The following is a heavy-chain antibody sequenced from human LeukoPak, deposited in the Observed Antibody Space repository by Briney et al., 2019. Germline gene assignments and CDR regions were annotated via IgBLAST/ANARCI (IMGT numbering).Heavy chain of an antibody. CDR2: IHPSGNH. Sequence: SETLSLTCTVSGGSISGYYWTWIRQPAGKRLEWIGRIHPSGNHNYHPSLKGRVIMSIDTSKNQFSLRLSTVTAADTAIYYCAREYTFGILFDYWGQGILVTVSS. CDR1: GGSISGYY. J-gene: IGHJ4*02. D-gene: IGHD3-3*01. V-gene: IGHV4-4*07. CDR3: AREYTFGILFDY.